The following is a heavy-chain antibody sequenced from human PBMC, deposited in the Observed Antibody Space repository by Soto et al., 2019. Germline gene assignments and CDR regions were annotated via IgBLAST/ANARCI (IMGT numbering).Heavy chain of an antibody. CDR1: GFTFSSYW. CDR3: ASWGVVVMENWFDP. V-gene: IGHV3-7*05. Sequence: EVQLVESGGGLDQPGGSLRLSCAASGFTFSSYWMSWVRQAPGKGLEWVANIKQDGSEKYYVDSVKGRFTISRDNAKNSLYLQMNSLRAEDTAVYYCASWGVVVMENWFDPWGQGTLVTVSS. CDR2: IKQDGSEK. D-gene: IGHD2-15*01. J-gene: IGHJ5*02.